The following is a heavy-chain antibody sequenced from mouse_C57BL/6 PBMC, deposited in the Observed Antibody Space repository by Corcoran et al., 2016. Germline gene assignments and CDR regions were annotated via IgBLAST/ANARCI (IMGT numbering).Heavy chain of an antibody. J-gene: IGHJ1*03. CDR1: GYSITSGYY. D-gene: IGHD1-1*01. CDR3: ASGSSSRYFDV. V-gene: IGHV3-6*01. CDR2: ISYDGSN. Sequence: DVQLQESGPGLVKPSQSLSLTCSVTGYSITSGYYWNWIRQFPGNKLEWMGYISYDGSNNYNPSLKNRISITRDTSKNQFFLKLNSVTTEDTATYYCASGSSSRYFDVWGTGTTVTVSS.